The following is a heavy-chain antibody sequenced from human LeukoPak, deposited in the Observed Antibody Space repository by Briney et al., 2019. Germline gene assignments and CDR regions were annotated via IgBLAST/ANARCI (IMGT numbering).Heavy chain of an antibody. J-gene: IGHJ4*02. CDR1: GGSISSGDYY. D-gene: IGHD3-9*01. CDR3: ARVGRYYDALTGYATGGSPFDY. CDR2: IYYTGST. V-gene: IGHV4-30-4*01. Sequence: PSETLSLTCTVSGGSISSGDYYWSWIRQPPGKGLEWIGYIYYTGSTYYNPPLKSRVTISVDTSKNQFSLKLSSVTAADTAVYYCARVGRYYDALTGYATGGSPFDYWGQGTPVTVSS.